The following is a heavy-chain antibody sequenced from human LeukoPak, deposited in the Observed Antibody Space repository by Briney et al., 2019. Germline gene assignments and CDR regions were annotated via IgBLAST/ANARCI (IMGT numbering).Heavy chain of an antibody. J-gene: IGHJ4*02. CDR1: GFTFSSYE. CDR2: ISTRGTTI. V-gene: IGHV3-48*03. CDR3: ARDGRNYFDSSDYFPNFFDY. D-gene: IGHD3-22*01. Sequence: PGGSLRLSCAASGFTFSSYEMNWVRQAPGKGLEWVSYISTRGTTIYYADSVKGRLTISRDNAENSLYLQMNSLRAEDTAVYYCARDGRNYFDSSDYFPNFFDYWGQGTLVTVSS.